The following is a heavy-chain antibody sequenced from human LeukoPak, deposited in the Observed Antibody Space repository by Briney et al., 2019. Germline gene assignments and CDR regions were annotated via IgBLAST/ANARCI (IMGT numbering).Heavy chain of an antibody. CDR3: ATVAAAGSYFDY. J-gene: IGHJ4*02. CDR1: GFTFSSYG. D-gene: IGHD6-13*01. V-gene: IGHV3-30*02. Sequence: GGSLRLSCEASGFTFSSYGMHWVRQAPGKGLEWVTFIHFDASERYYADSVKGRFTISRDNFQNMLYLQMNNLRPEDTAVYYCATVAAAGSYFDYWGQGTLVTVSS. CDR2: IHFDASER.